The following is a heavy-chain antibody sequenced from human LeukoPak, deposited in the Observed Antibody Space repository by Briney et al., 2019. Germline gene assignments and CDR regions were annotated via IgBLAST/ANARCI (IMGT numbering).Heavy chain of an antibody. Sequence: ASQTLSLTCAVSGGSISSGDYSWSWIRQPPGKGLEWIGYIYHSGSTYYNPSLKSRVTISVDKSKNQFSLKLSSVTAADTAVYYCASHYYDSGGAFDIWGQGTMVTVSS. CDR2: IYHSGST. V-gene: IGHV4-30-2*01. D-gene: IGHD3-22*01. J-gene: IGHJ3*02. CDR3: ASHYYDSGGAFDI. CDR1: GGSISSGDYS.